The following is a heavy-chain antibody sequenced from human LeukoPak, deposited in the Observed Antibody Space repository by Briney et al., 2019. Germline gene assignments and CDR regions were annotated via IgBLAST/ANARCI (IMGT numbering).Heavy chain of an antibody. J-gene: IGHJ5*02. D-gene: IGHD6-13*01. Sequence: APVKASCKASGYTFTSYGTRWVPQAPGQELEWMGWISAYNGNTNYAQKLQGRVTMTTDTSTSTAYMELRSLRSDDTAVYYCAREGTGSSSWREGWFDPWGQGTLVTVSS. CDR3: AREGTGSSSWREGWFDP. V-gene: IGHV1-18*01. CDR1: GYTFTSYG. CDR2: ISAYNGNT.